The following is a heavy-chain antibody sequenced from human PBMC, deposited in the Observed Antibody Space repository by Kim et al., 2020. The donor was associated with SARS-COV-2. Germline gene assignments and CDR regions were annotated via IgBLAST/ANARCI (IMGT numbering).Heavy chain of an antibody. D-gene: IGHD2-15*01. CDR3: ARGVVVAALDY. J-gene: IGHJ4*02. CDR2: T. V-gene: IGHV4-34*01. Sequence: TNYNPSLKSRVTISVDTSKNQFSLKLSSVTAADTAVYYCARGVVVAALDYWGQGTLVTVSS.